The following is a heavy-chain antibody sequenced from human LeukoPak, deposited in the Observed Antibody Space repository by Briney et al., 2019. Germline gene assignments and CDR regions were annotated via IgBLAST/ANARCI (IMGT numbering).Heavy chain of an antibody. CDR2: IYTSGST. CDR3: ARRRYPGYSSGLFDY. D-gene: IGHD6-19*01. CDR1: GGSISSYY. J-gene: IGHJ4*02. Sequence: SETLSLTCTVSGGSISSYYWSWIRQPAGKGLEWIGRIYTSGSTNYNPSLKSRVTISVDTSNNQFSLKLSSVTAADTAVYYCARRRYPGYSSGLFDYWGQGTLVTVSS. V-gene: IGHV4-4*07.